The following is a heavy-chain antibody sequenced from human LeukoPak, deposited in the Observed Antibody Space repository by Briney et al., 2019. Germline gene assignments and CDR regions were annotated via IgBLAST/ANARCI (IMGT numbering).Heavy chain of an antibody. CDR3: TTDSLYGDYEY. V-gene: IGHV3-15*01. CDR2: IKSKTDGGAT. J-gene: IGHJ4*02. D-gene: IGHD4-17*01. Sequence: GGSLRLSCAASGFTFSNAWMSWVRQAPGKGLEWVGRIKSKTDGGATDYAAPVKGRFTISRDDSKNTLYLQMNSLKTEDTAVCYCTTDSLYGDYEYWGQGTLVTVSS. CDR1: GFTFSNAW.